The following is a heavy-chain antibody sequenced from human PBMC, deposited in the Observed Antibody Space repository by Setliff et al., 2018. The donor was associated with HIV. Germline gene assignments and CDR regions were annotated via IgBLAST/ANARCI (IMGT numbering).Heavy chain of an antibody. V-gene: IGHV4-34*01. CDR3: ARHIPSYSSSWYYFDY. J-gene: IGHJ4*02. Sequence: SETLSLTCAVYGGSFSDYYWTWIRQTPRKRLEWIGELNDSGSTNYNPSLRSRVTMSVDTSKNQFSLKLYSVTAADTAVYYCARHIPSYSSSWYYFDYWGQGALVTVSS. CDR2: LNDSGST. D-gene: IGHD6-13*01. CDR1: GGSFSDYY.